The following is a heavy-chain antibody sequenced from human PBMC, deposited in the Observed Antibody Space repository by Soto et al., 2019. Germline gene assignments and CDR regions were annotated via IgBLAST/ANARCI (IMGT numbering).Heavy chain of an antibody. CDR3: ATATNDFWSGYYRDFDY. D-gene: IGHD3-3*01. J-gene: IGHJ4*02. CDR1: GFTFSSYS. CDR2: ISSSSSTI. Sequence: EVQLVESGGGLVQPGGSLRLSCAASGFTFSSYSMNWVRQAPGKGLEWVSYISSSSSTIYYADSVKGRFTISRDNAKNSLYLQMNSLRAEDTAVYYCATATNDFWSGYYRDFDYWGQGTLVTVSS. V-gene: IGHV3-48*01.